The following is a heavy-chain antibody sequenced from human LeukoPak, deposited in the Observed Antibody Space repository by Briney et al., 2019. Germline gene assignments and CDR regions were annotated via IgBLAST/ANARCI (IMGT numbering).Heavy chain of an antibody. CDR1: GFMLSSYW. J-gene: IGHJ4*02. D-gene: IGHD2-2*01. V-gene: IGHV3-7*01. Sequence: GSLRLSCAASGFMLSSYWMTWVRQAPGKGLEWVANINQDGSIRYYVGSVQGRFTISRDNAKNSLYLQMYSLRAEDTAVYYCARTNAWHPGDYWGQGTLVTVSS. CDR3: ARTNAWHPGDY. CDR2: INQDGSIR.